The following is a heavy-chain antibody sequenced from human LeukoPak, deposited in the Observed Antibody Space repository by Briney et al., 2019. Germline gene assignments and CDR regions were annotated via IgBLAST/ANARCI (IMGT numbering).Heavy chain of an antibody. D-gene: IGHD3-10*01. CDR1: GXRFSTYW. CDR3: ARGGSYYAN. Sequence: GGSLRLSCAASGXRFSTYWMSWVRQAPGKGLEWVANIKEDGSEKYYVDSVEGRFTISRDNAKNSLFLQMNSLRVDDTAVYYCARGGSYYANWGQGTLVTVSS. J-gene: IGHJ4*02. CDR2: IKEDGSEK. V-gene: IGHV3-7*04.